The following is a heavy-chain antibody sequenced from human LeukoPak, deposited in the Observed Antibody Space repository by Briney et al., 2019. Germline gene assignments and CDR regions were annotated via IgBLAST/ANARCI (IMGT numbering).Heavy chain of an antibody. Sequence: GGSLRLSCAASGFTFSSYAMPWVRQAPGKGLEWVAVISYDGSNKYYADSVKGRFTISRDNSKNTLYLQMNSLRAEDTAVYYCARSALWYYYYYGMDVWGQGTTVTVSS. D-gene: IGHD3-16*01. V-gene: IGHV3-30-3*01. J-gene: IGHJ6*02. CDR3: ARSALWYYYYYGMDV. CDR2: ISYDGSNK. CDR1: GFTFSSYA.